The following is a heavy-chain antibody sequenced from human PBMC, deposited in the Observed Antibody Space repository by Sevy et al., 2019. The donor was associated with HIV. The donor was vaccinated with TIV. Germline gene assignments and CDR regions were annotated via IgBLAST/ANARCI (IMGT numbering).Heavy chain of an antibody. J-gene: IGHJ4*02. CDR2: LSYDDSDE. Sequence: GESLRLSCAASGFIFSTSPMHWGRQAPGKGLGWVAILSYDDSDENYADSVKGRFTISRDNSKNTLYLQMNSLRTEAMAVYYCAKDDRYYIDYWGQGTLVTVSS. V-gene: IGHV3-30-3*02. CDR3: AKDDRYYIDY. D-gene: IGHD3-10*01. CDR1: GFIFSTSP.